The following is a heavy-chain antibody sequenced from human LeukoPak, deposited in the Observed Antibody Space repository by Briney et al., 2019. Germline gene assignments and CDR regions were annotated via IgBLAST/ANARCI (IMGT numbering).Heavy chain of an antibody. V-gene: IGHV1-69*01. CDR1: GGTFSSYA. CDR3: ARTVPTYYYDSSGYYFDY. Sequence: ASVKVSCKASGGTFSSYAISWVRQAPGQGLEWMGGIIPIFGTANYAQKFQGRVTITADESTSTAYMELSSLRSEDTAVYYCARTVPTYYYDSSGYYFDYWCQGTLVTVSS. D-gene: IGHD3-22*01. J-gene: IGHJ4*02. CDR2: IIPIFGTA.